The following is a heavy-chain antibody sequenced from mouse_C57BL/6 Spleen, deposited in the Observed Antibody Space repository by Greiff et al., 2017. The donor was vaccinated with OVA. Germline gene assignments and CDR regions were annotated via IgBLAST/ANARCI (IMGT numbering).Heavy chain of an antibody. CDR1: GYAFTNYL. J-gene: IGHJ2*01. V-gene: IGHV1-54*01. CDR2: INPGSGGT. Sequence: QVQLQQSGAELVRPGTSVKVSCKASGYAFTNYLIEWVEQRPGQGLEWIGVINPGSGGTNYNEKFKGKATLTADKSSSTAYMQLSSLTSEDSAVYFCARTVVATGFDYWGQGTTLTVSS. CDR3: ARTVVATGFDY. D-gene: IGHD1-1*01.